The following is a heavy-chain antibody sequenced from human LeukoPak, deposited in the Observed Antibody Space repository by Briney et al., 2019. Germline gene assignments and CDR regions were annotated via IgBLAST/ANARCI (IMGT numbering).Heavy chain of an antibody. CDR2: IYYSGST. V-gene: IGHV4-59*08. J-gene: IGHJ4*02. Sequence: SETLSLPCTVSSRSLSNFYWRWIRQPPGEGVVGIGYIYYSGSTVYNPSLRSLVSISGDTPKHQLSLKLSSVTAADTAVYYCARQADSSTSYYYFDYWGQGALVTVSS. CDR3: ARQADSSTSYYYFDY. D-gene: IGHD6-13*01. CDR1: SRSLSNFY.